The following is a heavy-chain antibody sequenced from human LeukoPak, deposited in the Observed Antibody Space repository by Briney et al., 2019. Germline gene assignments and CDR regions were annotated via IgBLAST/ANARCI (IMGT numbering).Heavy chain of an antibody. D-gene: IGHD1-26*01. CDR2: ISYTGNT. J-gene: IGHJ3*02. CDR3: AREGGFHSPAGI. Sequence: SETLSLTCTVSGGSISIYWSWIRQSPGKGLEWIGYISYTGNTNYNPSLKSRVTISVDTSKNQFSLKLSSVTAADTAVYYCAREGGFHSPAGIWGQGTMVTVSS. V-gene: IGHV4-4*08. CDR1: GGSISIY.